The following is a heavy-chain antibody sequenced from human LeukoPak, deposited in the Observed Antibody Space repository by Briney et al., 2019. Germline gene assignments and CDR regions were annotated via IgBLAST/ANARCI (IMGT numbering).Heavy chain of an antibody. V-gene: IGHV4-4*07. CDR3: ARDRGYSSGYYYTGSPFDY. D-gene: IGHD3-22*01. CDR2: IYTSGNT. J-gene: IGHJ4*02. Sequence: PSETLSLTCTVSGGSISSYYWSWIRQPAGKGLEWIGRIYTSGNTNYNPSLKSRVTMSVDTSKNQFSLKLSSVTAADTAVYYCARDRGYSSGYYYTGSPFDYWGQGTLVTVSS. CDR1: GGSISSYY.